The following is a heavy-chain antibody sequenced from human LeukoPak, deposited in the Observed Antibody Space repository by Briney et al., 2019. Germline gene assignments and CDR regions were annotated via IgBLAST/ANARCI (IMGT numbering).Heavy chain of an antibody. CDR3: ASRASGSYEGNWFDP. D-gene: IGHD1-26*01. CDR1: GGSFSGYY. J-gene: IGHJ5*02. Sequence: SESLSLTCAVYGGSFSGYYWSWIRQPPGKGLEWIGEINHSGSTNYNPSLKSRVTISVDTSKNQFSLKLSSVTAADTAVYYCASRASGSYEGNWFDPWGQGTLVTVSS. CDR2: INHSGST. V-gene: IGHV4-34*01.